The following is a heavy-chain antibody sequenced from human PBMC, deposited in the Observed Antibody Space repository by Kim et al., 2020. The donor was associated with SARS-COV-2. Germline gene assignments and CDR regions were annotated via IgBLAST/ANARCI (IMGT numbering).Heavy chain of an antibody. J-gene: IGHJ5*02. CDR2: INHSGST. V-gene: IGHV4-34*01. Sequence: SETLSLTCAVYGGSFSGYYWSWIRQPPGKGLEWIGEINHSGSTNYNPSLKSRLTISVDTSKNHFSLKLSSVTAADTAVYYFARGGYYYGRPWFDPWGQGT. CDR3: ARGGYYYGRPWFDP. CDR1: GGSFSGYY. D-gene: IGHD3-10*01.